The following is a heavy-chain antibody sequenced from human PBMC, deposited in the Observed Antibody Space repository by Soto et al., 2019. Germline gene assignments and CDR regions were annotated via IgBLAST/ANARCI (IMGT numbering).Heavy chain of an antibody. CDR1: GFTFSNYG. V-gene: IGHV3-30*18. D-gene: IGHD1-7*01. Sequence: QVQLVESGGGVVQPGRSLRLSCAASGFTFSNYGMNWVRQAPGKGLEWVAVISSDGSNAYYADSVKGRFTISRDNSENTLYLQMNSLTTEDTAVYYCAKGGDWNYQFEYWGQGTLVTVSS. J-gene: IGHJ4*02. CDR3: AKGGDWNYQFEY. CDR2: ISSDGSNA.